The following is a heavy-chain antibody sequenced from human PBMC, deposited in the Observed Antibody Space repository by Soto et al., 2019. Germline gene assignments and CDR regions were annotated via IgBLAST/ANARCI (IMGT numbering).Heavy chain of an antibody. J-gene: IGHJ5*02. CDR2: ISYDGSDK. Sequence: GGSLRLSCAASGFTFSSYGMHWVRQAPGKGLEWVAVISYDGSDKYYADSVKGRFTISRDDSKNTLYLQMNSLRAEDTAVYYCATTAGYDYVWGSSGLDPWGQGTLVTVS. CDR3: ATTAGYDYVWGSSGLDP. CDR1: GFTFSSYG. D-gene: IGHD3-16*01. V-gene: IGHV3-30*03.